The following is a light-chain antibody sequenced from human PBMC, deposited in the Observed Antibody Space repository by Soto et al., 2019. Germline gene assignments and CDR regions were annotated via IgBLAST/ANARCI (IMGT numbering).Light chain of an antibody. CDR1: SSDVGGYDF. CDR3: TSYTSISTLV. CDR2: EVS. J-gene: IGLJ3*02. V-gene: IGLV2-14*01. Sequence: QSALTQPASVSGSPGQSVTISCTGTSSDVGGYDFVSWYQQHPDKAPRLMIYEVSDRPSGISTRFSGSKSGNTASLTISGLQPEDEADYYCTSYTSISTLVFGGGTNLTVL.